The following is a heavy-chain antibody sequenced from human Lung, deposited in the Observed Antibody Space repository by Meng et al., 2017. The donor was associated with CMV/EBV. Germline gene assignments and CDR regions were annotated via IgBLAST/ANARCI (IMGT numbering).Heavy chain of an antibody. Sequence: GESXKISXVASGFTFTGSDMAWVRQAPGKGLEWVAAIYGNGGRAYYADSVRGRFTISRDNSKNTLFVQMNSLRVEDTAVYYCAKVHCGATSCSRIDNCSQGTLVTVSS. CDR2: IYGNGGRA. V-gene: IGHV3-23*01. J-gene: IGHJ4*02. D-gene: IGHD2-15*01. CDR3: AKVHCGATSCSRIDN. CDR1: GFTFTGSD.